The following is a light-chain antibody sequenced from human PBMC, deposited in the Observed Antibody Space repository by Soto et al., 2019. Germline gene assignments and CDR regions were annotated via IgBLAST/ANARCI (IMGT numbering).Light chain of an antibody. V-gene: IGLV2-8*01. CDR3: SSYTGSNNFEV. Sequence: QSALTQPPSASGSPGQSVTISCTGRTIDVGAYNYVSWYQQHPGKAPKLMIYAVSKRPSGVPDRFSGSKSGNTASLTVSGLQAEDEAFYYCSSYTGSNNFEVFGGGTKVTVL. J-gene: IGLJ2*01. CDR2: AVS. CDR1: TIDVGAYNY.